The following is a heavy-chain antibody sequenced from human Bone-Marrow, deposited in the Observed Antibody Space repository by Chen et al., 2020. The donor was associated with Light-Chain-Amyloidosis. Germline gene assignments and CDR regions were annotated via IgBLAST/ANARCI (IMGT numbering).Heavy chain of an antibody. Sequence: LLESGGGLVQPRGALRLSCAAAGFTLRTYAMSWVRQGPGQGLEWVASISVGAADTFYAACVMVRFALARDHTSNAVFLGFNSLCGEDTAVYACARQFRQTMSGGSCFRTWGQGPLVPVSS. CDR3: ARQFRQTMSGGSCFRT. V-gene: IGHV3-23*01. CDR2: ISVGAADT. CDR1: GFTLRTYA. J-gene: IGHJ4*02. D-gene: IGHD2-2*01.